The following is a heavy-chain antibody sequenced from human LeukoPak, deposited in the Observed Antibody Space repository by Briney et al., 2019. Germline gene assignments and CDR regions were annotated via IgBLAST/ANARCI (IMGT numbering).Heavy chain of an antibody. CDR2: IIPIFGTA. CDR3: ARSPYCSGCSCQSQRYYYYYMDV. Sequence: ASVKVSCKASGGTFSSYAISWVRQAPGQGLEWMGGIIPIFGTANYAQKFQGRVTITADESTSTAYMELSGLRSEDTAVYYCARSPYCSGCSCQSQRYYYYYMDVWGKGTTVTVSS. J-gene: IGHJ6*03. D-gene: IGHD2-15*01. V-gene: IGHV1-69*01. CDR1: GGTFSSYA.